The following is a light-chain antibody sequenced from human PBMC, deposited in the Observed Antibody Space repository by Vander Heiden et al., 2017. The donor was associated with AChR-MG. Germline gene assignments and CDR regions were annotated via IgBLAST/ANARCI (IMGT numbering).Light chain of an antibody. Sequence: QSALTQPPSASASPGQSVTISCTGTSSDIGTYNYSSWYQQHPGNAPKLISYELNKRPSGVPDRFSGSKSGNTASLTVSGLQPEDEADYYCSSYAGNNNFVFGGGTKLTVL. CDR3: SSYAGNNNFV. CDR1: SSDIGTYNY. J-gene: IGLJ3*02. CDR2: ELN. V-gene: IGLV2-8*01.